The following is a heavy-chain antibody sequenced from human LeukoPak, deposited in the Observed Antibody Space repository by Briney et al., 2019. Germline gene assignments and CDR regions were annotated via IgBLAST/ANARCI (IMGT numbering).Heavy chain of an antibody. Sequence: SETLSLTCTVSGGSISSSSYYWGWIRQPPGKGLEWIGSIYYSGSTNYNPSLKSRVTISVDKSKNQFSLKLSSVTAADTAVYYCARGKVGIKSIAAAVKSGWFDPWGQGTLVTVSS. CDR2: IYYSGST. D-gene: IGHD6-13*01. J-gene: IGHJ5*02. V-gene: IGHV4-39*07. CDR1: GGSISSSSYY. CDR3: ARGKVGIKSIAAAVKSGWFDP.